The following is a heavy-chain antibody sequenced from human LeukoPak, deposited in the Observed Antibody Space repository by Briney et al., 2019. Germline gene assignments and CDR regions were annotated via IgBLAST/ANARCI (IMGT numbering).Heavy chain of an antibody. CDR1: GFTFSSYE. D-gene: IGHD3-22*01. J-gene: IGHJ5*02. Sequence: GGSLRLSCAASGFTFSSYEMNWVRQAPGKGLERVSYISSSGSTIYYADSVKGRFTISRDNAKNSLYLQMNSLRAEDTAVYYCAREKYYYDSSGYYRWFYPWGQGTLVTVSS. CDR2: ISSSGSTI. V-gene: IGHV3-48*03. CDR3: AREKYYYDSSGYYRWFYP.